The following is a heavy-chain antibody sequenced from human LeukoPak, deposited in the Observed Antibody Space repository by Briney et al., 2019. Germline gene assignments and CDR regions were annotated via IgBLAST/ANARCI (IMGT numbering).Heavy chain of an antibody. J-gene: IGHJ4*02. CDR3: ASTPDYYDSSGYQPFDY. V-gene: IGHV1-8*03. CDR2: MNPKSGST. CDR1: GYTFTSYD. D-gene: IGHD3-22*01. Sequence: ASVKVSCKASGYTFTSYDINWVRQAPGQGLEWMGWMNPKSGSTGYAQKFQGRVTFTRDTSISTAYMELSSLRSEDTAVYYCASTPDYYDSSGYQPFDYWGQGTLVTVSS.